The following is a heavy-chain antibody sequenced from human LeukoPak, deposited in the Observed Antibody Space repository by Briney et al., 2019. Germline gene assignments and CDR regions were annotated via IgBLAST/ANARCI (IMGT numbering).Heavy chain of an antibody. Sequence: GGSLRLSCAASGFNFNIYHMNWVRQAPGKGLEWLSSISSRSDTIYYADSVRGRFTLSRDNAENSLYLQMRSLTDEDTAVYYCAREWQYAPDYWAREPWSPSPQ. CDR2: ISSRSDTI. CDR1: GFNFNIYH. V-gene: IGHV3-48*02. J-gene: IGHJ4*02. CDR3: AREWQYAPDY. D-gene: IGHD2-2*01.